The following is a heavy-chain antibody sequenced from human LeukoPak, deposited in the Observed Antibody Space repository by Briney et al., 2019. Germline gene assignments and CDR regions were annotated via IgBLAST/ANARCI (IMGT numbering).Heavy chain of an antibody. CDR2: INAGNGNT. CDR3: ARDLWDIVVAGVDTAMGIFDY. V-gene: IGHV1-3*01. CDR1: GYTFTSYA. D-gene: IGHD5-18*01. J-gene: IGHJ4*02. Sequence: ASVKVSCKASGYTFTSYAMHWVRQAPGQRLEWMGWINAGNGNTKYSQKFQGRVTITRDTSASTAYMELSSLRSEDTAVYYCARDLWDIVVAGVDTAMGIFDYWGQGTLVTVSP.